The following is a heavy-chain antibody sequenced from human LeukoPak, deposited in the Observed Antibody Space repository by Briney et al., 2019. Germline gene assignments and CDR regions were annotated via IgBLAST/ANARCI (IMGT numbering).Heavy chain of an antibody. J-gene: IGHJ6*03. CDR1: GDTVSSNSAA. CDR3: ARGPQVVGYYYIDE. V-gene: IGHV6-1*01. Sequence: SQTLSLTCAISGDTVSSNSAAWNWIRQSPSRGLEWLGRTYYRSKLYSDYAVSVKSRITINPDTSKKQFSLQLNSVTPEDTAVYYCARGPQVVGYYYIDEWGKGTTVTVSS. CDR2: TYYRSKLYS. D-gene: IGHD2-15*01.